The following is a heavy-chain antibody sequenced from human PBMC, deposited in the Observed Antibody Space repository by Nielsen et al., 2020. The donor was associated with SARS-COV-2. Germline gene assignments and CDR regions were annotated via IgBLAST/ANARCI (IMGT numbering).Heavy chain of an antibody. CDR1: GGSISSGGYS. J-gene: IGHJ3*02. D-gene: IGHD3-16*01. V-gene: IGHV4-30-2*01. CDR2: IYHSGRT. CDR3: ARGGRITFGGADDAFDI. Sequence: LRLSCAASGGSISSGGYSWSWIRQPPGKGLAWIGYIYHSGRTYYNPSLKSRVTISVDRSKNQFSLKLSSVTAADTAVYYCARGGRITFGGADDAFDIWGQGTMVTVSS.